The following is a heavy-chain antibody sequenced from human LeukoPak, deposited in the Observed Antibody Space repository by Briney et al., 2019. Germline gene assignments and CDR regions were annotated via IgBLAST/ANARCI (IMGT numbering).Heavy chain of an antibody. J-gene: IGHJ3*02. CDR1: GYTFARYG. CDR2: INPNSGGT. V-gene: IGHV1-2*06. D-gene: IGHD5-24*01. CDR3: AGAGLEMATRSFAYAFDI. Sequence: ASVKVSCKASGYTFARYGISWVRQAPGQGLEWMGRINPNSGGTNYAQKFQGRVTMTRDTSISTAYMELSRLRSDDTAVYYCAGAGLEMATRSFAYAFDIWGQGTMVTVSS.